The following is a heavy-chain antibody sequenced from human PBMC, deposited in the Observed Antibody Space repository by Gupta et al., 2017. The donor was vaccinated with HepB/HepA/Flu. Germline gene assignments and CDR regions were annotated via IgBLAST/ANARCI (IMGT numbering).Heavy chain of an antibody. J-gene: IGHJ3*01. Sequence: QEQLVESGGGVVQPGTSLRLSCAASGFTFSNFGMHWFRQVPGRGLEWVAVIWYDGSNKQYVDSVKGRFTISRDVSKNTLYLEMNSLRAEDTAVYYCAREYYNSLTGYPDAFDLWGQGTMVTVSS. CDR2: IWYDGSNK. CDR1: GFTFSNFG. V-gene: IGHV3-33*01. D-gene: IGHD3-9*01. CDR3: AREYYNSLTGYPDAFDL.